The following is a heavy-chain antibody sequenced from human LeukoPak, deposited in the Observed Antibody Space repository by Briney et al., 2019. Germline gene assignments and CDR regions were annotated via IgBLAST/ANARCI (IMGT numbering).Heavy chain of an antibody. CDR3: ARELPAPVYTFDY. J-gene: IGHJ4*02. V-gene: IGHV3-30*04. CDR2: ISYDGSNK. D-gene: IGHD2-2*02. Sequence: GGSLRLSCAASGFTFSSYAMHWVRQAPGKGLEWVAVISYDGSNKYYADSVKGRFTISRDNSKNTLYLQMNSLRAEGTAVYYCARELPAPVYTFDYWGQGTLVTVSS. CDR1: GFTFSSYA.